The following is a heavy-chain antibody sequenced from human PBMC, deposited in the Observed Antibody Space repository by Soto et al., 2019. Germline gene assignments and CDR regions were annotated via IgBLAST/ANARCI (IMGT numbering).Heavy chain of an antibody. Sequence: GGSLRLSCAASGFTFSSYGMHWVRQAPGKGLEWVAVISYDGSNKYYADSVKGRFTISRDNSKNTLYLQMNSLRAEDTAVYFCSKEQKTCGSTSCYGIDVWGQGTTVTVSS. J-gene: IGHJ6*02. CDR1: GFTFSSYG. D-gene: IGHD2-2*01. CDR3: SKEQKTCGSTSCYGIDV. CDR2: ISYDGSNK. V-gene: IGHV3-30*18.